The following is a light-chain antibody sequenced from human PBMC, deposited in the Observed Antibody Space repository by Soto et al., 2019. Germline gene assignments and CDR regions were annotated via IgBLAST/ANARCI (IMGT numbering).Light chain of an antibody. CDR1: QSVSSY. Sequence: EIVLTQSPGSLSLSPGERATLSCRASQSVSSYLAWYQQKPGQAPRLLISGASSRATGFPDRFSGSGSGTEFSLTISRLEPEDSAVYYCQQYSSPPRTFGQGTKVEIK. J-gene: IGKJ1*01. V-gene: IGKV3-20*01. CDR2: GAS. CDR3: QQYSSPPRT.